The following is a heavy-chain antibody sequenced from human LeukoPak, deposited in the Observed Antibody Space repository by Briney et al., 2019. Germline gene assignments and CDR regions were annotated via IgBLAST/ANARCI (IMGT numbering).Heavy chain of an antibody. J-gene: IGHJ4*02. D-gene: IGHD3-22*01. CDR2: INHSGST. CDR1: GGSFSGYY. Sequence: SETLSLTCAVYGGSFSGYYWSWIRQPPGKGLEWIGEINHSGSTNYNPSLKSRVTISVDTSKNQFSLKLSSVAAADMAVYYCARRRSSGYYYFDYWGQGTLATVSS. V-gene: IGHV4-34*01. CDR3: ARRRSSGYYYFDY.